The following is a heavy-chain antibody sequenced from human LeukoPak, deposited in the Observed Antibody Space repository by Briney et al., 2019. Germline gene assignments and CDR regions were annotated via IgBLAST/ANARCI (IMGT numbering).Heavy chain of an antibody. Sequence: GASVKVSCKASGYTFTSYGISWVRQAPGQGLEWMGIINPSGGSTSYAQKFQGRVTMTRDTSTSTVYMELSSLRSEDTAVYYCARDYGDYLWYFDYWGQGTLVTVSS. D-gene: IGHD4-17*01. J-gene: IGHJ4*02. V-gene: IGHV1-46*01. CDR3: ARDYGDYLWYFDY. CDR1: GYTFTSYG. CDR2: INPSGGST.